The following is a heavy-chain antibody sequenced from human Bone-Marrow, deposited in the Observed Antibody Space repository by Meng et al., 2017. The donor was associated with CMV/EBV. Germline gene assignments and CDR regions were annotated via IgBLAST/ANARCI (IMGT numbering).Heavy chain of an antibody. Sequence: SETLSLTCAVYGESFSGYYWSWIRQPPGKGLEWIGEINHSGSTNYNPSLKSRVTISVDTSKNQFSLKLSSVTAADTAVYYCARGRGIAARPWFDYWGQGTLVTVSS. D-gene: IGHD6-6*01. V-gene: IGHV4-34*01. CDR1: GESFSGYY. CDR2: INHSGST. J-gene: IGHJ4*02. CDR3: ARGRGIAARPWFDY.